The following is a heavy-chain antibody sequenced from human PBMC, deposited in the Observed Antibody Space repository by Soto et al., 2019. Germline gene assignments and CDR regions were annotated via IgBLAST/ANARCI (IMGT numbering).Heavy chain of an antibody. V-gene: IGHV3-74*01. CDR3: ARDARYYYMDV. J-gene: IGHJ6*03. CDR2: INNDGSST. D-gene: IGHD6-6*01. Sequence: GGSLRLSCSASGFTFSSYWMHWVRQAPGKGLVWVSHINNDGSSTIYADSVRGRFTISRDNAKNTSYLEMNGLRAEDTAVYFCARDARYYYMDVWGKGTTVTVSS. CDR1: GFTFSSYW.